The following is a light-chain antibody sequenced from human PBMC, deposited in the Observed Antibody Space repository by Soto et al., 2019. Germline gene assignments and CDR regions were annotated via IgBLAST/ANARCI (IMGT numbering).Light chain of an antibody. CDR3: QQYSSHST. CDR1: QSTSSY. CDR2: QAS. J-gene: IGKJ1*01. V-gene: IGKV1-5*03. Sequence: DKQMTQSPSTLSASVGDRVTITCRASQSTSSYLAWYQQKPGKAPKLLIYQASSLENGVPSRFSGSGSGTEFSLTISSLQPDDFATYYCQQYSSHSTFGQGTRVDI.